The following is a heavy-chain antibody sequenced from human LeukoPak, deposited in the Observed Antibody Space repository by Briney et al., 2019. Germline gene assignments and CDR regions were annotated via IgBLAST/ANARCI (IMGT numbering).Heavy chain of an antibody. D-gene: IGHD6-13*01. CDR3: ARRFLWGGNSRLFDY. V-gene: IGHV5-51*01. CDR2: IYPGDSDT. J-gene: IGHJ4*02. Sequence: SGESLQISCKGSGYSFTSYWIGWVRQVPGKGLEWMGIIYPGDSDTRYSPSFQGQVTISADKSISTAYLQWSSLKASDTAMYYCARRFLWGGNSRLFDYWGQGTLVTVSS. CDR1: GYSFTSYW.